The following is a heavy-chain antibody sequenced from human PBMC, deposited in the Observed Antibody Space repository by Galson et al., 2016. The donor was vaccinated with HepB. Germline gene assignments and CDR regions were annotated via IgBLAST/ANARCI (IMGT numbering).Heavy chain of an antibody. CDR1: GYTFNDYY. CDR2: IDPKSGGT. Sequence: SVKVSCKASGYTFNDYYMSWVRQAPGQGLEWLGWIDPKSGGTNYAQKFQDRVTMTRDTSTKTAYMELRRLRSDDTAVYYCAREGHDSDYDWDLTWFDPWGQGTLVTVSS. D-gene: IGHD5-12*01. CDR3: AREGHDSDYDWDLTWFDP. V-gene: IGHV1-2*02. J-gene: IGHJ5*02.